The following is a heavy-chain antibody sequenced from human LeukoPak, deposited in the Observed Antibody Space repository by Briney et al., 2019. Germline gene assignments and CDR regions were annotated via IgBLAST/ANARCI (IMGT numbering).Heavy chain of an antibody. CDR1: GFTFSSYA. Sequence: GGSLRLSCTASGFTFSSYAMSWVRQAPGKGLEWVSAISGSGDSTYYADSVKGRFTISRDNPKNTLYLQMNSLRAEDTAIYYXXXXXXXXGSRKDWFDPWGQGTLVTVSS. CDR3: XXXXXXXGSRKDWFDP. J-gene: IGHJ5*02. V-gene: IGHV3-23*01. D-gene: IGHD6-19*01. CDR2: ISGSGDST.